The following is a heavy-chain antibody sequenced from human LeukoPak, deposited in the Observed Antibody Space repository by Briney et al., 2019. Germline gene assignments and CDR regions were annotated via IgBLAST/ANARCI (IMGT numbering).Heavy chain of an antibody. Sequence: GGPLRFSCAASGFTVSSNDMSWGRRAPGKGLEGGSVIYKDGVAFHADPVKGRFTISRDTSKNTLFLQMNNLRTEDTAVYHCAKGLQNYLYAYEYWGQGSLVTVSS. D-gene: IGHD3-16*01. CDR3: AKGLQNYLYAYEY. CDR1: GFTVSSND. J-gene: IGHJ4*01. V-gene: IGHV3-66*02. CDR2: IYKDGVA.